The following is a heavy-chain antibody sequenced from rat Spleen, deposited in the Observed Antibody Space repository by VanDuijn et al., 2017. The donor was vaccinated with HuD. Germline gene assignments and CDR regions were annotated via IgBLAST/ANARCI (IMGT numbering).Heavy chain of an antibody. V-gene: IGHV5-7*01. J-gene: IGHJ1*01. Sequence: EVQLVESDGGLVRPGRSLKLSCAASGFIFSDYYMAWVRQAPTKGLEWVASISYDGRMTYYRDSVKGRFTISRENAKSTLYLQMDSLRSEDTATYYCGRHAYYDGYYHWYFDLWGPGTMVTVSS. CDR2: ISYDGRMT. D-gene: IGHD1-12*03. CDR1: GFIFSDYY. CDR3: GRHAYYDGYYHWYFDL.